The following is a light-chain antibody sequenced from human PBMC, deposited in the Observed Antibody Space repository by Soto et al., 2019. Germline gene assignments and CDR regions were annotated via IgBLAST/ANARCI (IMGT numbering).Light chain of an antibody. Sequence: QSVLTQPPSASGTPGQRVTISCSGSTSNIGSNYVFWYQQLPGTAPKLLIYRNNQRPSGVPDRFSGSKSGTSASLAISGLRSEDDAVYYCEAGDDPRRGRNVVFGGGPKPTVL. CDR3: EAGDDPRRGRNVV. V-gene: IGLV1-47*01. CDR2: RNN. J-gene: IGLJ2*01. CDR1: TSNIGSNY.